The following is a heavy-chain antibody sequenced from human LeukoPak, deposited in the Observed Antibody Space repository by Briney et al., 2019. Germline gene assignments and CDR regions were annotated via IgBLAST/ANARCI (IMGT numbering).Heavy chain of an antibody. CDR1: GYTFTSYG. J-gene: IGHJ6*02. CDR2: ISAYNGNT. V-gene: IGHV1-18*01. CDR3: AREDSSGWYSDYYYGMDV. D-gene: IGHD6-19*01. Sequence: ASVKISCKASGYTFTSYGISWVRQAPGQGLEWMGWISAYNGNTNYVQKLQGRVTMTTDTSTSTAYMELRSLRSDDTAVYYCAREDSSGWYSDYYYGMDVWGQGTTVTVSS.